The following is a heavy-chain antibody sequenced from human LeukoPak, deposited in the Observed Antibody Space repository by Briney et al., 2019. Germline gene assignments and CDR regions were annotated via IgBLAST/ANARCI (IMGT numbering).Heavy chain of an antibody. CDR1: GFTFSSYW. CDR2: IKQDGSEK. V-gene: IGHV3-7*01. D-gene: IGHD3-10*01. J-gene: IGHJ4*02. Sequence: GGSLRLSCAVSGFTFSSYWMSWVRQAPGKGLEWVANIKQDGSEKYYVDSVKGRFTISRDNAKNSLYLQMNSLRAEDTAVYYCARSRVHYGSGRDRYYFDYWGQGILVTVSS. CDR3: ARSRVHYGSGRDRYYFDY.